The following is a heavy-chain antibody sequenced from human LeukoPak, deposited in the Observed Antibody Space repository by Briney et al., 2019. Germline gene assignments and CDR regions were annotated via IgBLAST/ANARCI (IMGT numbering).Heavy chain of an antibody. D-gene: IGHD7-27*01. V-gene: IGHV4-39*01. Sequence: SETLSLTCTVSGGSISSSSYYWGWIRQPPGKGLEWIGSIYYSGSTYYNPSLKSRVTISVDTSKNQFSLKLSSVTAADTAVYYCARALPLGTGYYYGMDVWGQGTTVTVSS. CDR3: ARALPLGTGYYYGMDV. CDR1: GGSISSSSYY. CDR2: IYYSGST. J-gene: IGHJ6*02.